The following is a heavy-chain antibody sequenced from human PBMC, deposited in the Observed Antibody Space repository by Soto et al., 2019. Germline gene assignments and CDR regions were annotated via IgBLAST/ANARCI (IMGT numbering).Heavy chain of an antibody. V-gene: IGHV1-18*01. CDR2: ISAYNGNT. Sequence: ASVKVSCKASGYTFTSYGISWVRQAPGQGLEWMGWISAYNGNTNYAQKLQGRVTMTTDTSTSTAYMELRSLRSDDTAVYYCAREGIAVAAPTHGMDVWGQGTTVTVSS. CDR1: GYTFTSYG. J-gene: IGHJ6*02. D-gene: IGHD6-19*01. CDR3: AREGIAVAAPTHGMDV.